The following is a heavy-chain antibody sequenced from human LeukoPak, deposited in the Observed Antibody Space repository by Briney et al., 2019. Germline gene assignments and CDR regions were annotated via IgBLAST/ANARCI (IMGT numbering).Heavy chain of an antibody. CDR1: GYTFTSYG. V-gene: IGHV1-18*01. D-gene: IGHD3-22*01. CDR2: ISAYNGNT. CDR3: ARGDYDSSGPRYLEYLDY. Sequence: ASVKVSCKASGYTFTSYGISWVRQAPGQGLEWMGWISAYNGNTNYAQKLQGRVTMTTDTSTSTAYMELRSLTSDDTAVYYCARGDYDSSGPRYLEYLDYWGQGTLVTVSS. J-gene: IGHJ4*02.